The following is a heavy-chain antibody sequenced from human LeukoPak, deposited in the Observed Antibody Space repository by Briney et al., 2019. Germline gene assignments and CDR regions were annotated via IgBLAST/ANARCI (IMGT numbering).Heavy chain of an antibody. D-gene: IGHD2-15*01. CDR3: VRGYSFGPYGMDV. J-gene: IGHJ6*02. CDR2: ISDSGGST. CDR1: GFPFSSYA. V-gene: IGHV3-64D*09. Sequence: GGSLRLSCSASGFPFSSYAMHWVRQAPGKGLEYVSAISDSGGSTYYADSVKGRFTISRDNSKNTLCLQMSSLRAEDTAVYFCVRGYSFGPYGMDVWGQGTTVTVSS.